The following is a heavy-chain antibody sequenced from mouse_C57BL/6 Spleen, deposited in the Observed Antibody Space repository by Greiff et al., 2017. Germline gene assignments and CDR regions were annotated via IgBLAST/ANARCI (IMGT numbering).Heavy chain of an antibody. CDR2: SRNKANEYTT. D-gene: IGHD2-1*01. J-gene: IGHJ1*03. V-gene: IGHV7-1*01. Sequence: EVHLVESGGGLVQSGRSLRLSCATSGFTFSDFYMEWVRQAPGKGLEWIAASRNKANEYTTEYSASVKGRFIVSRDTSQSIHYLQMNALRAEDTAIYYCARDARIYYGNSDWYFDVWGTGTTVTVSS. CDR1: GFTFSDFY. CDR3: ARDARIYYGNSDWYFDV.